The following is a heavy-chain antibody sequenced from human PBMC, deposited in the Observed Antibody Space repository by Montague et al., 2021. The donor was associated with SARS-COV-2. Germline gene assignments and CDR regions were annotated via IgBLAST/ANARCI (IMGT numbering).Heavy chain of an antibody. Sequence: PALVKPTQTLTLTCTFSGFSLSTSGVGVGWIRQPPGKALEWLALIYWDDDKRYSPSLKSGLTISRGTSKNQVVLTMTNMNPVDTATYYCAHRREDATLTTEWFDPWGQGTMVTVSS. CDR1: GFSLSTSGVG. J-gene: IGHJ5*02. D-gene: IGHD4-11*01. CDR2: IYWDDDK. CDR3: AHRREDATLTTEWFDP. V-gene: IGHV2-5*02.